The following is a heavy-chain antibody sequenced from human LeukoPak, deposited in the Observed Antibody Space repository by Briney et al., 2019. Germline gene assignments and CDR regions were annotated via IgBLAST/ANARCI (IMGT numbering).Heavy chain of an antibody. CDR3: AREGTNFFSYDAFDI. CDR2: IYTSGST. V-gene: IGHV4-61*02. J-gene: IGHJ3*02. Sequence: PSETLSLTCTVSGGSISSGSYYWSWIRQPAGKGLEWIGRIYTSGSTNYNPSLKSRVTISVDTSKNQFSLKLSSVTAADTAVYYCAREGTNFFSYDAFDIWGQGTMVTVSS. D-gene: IGHD4/OR15-4a*01. CDR1: GGSISSGSYY.